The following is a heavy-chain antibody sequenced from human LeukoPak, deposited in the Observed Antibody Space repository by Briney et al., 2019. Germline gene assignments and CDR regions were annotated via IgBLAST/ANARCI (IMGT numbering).Heavy chain of an antibody. CDR1: GAPISSYY. CDR2: KYYSGST. J-gene: IGHJ1*01. D-gene: IGHD6-6*01. CDR3: ARGGAARLHFQN. V-gene: IGHV4-59*01. Sequence: SETLSLTCTVSGAPISSYYWTWIRQPPGRGLEWIGSKYYSGSTNYSPSLQSRVTMSVDTSKNQFSLNLNSVTAADTAAYYCARGGAARLHFQNWGQGTLVTVSS.